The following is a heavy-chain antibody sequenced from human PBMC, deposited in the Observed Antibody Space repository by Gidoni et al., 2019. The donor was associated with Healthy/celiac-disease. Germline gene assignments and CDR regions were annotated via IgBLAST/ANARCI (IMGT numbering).Heavy chain of an antibody. D-gene: IGHD3-22*01. V-gene: IGHV3-23*01. CDR3: AKAFPLVYYYSSGYSAFDI. Sequence: EVQLLESGGGWVKPGGSLRLACAASGYTFSSYAMSWVRQAPGKGLEWVSAIRGSGGSTYSADSVKGRFTISLDTSNNTLYLQMNSLSAEYTAVYYCAKAFPLVYYYSSGYSAFDIWGQGTMVTVSS. CDR2: IRGSGGST. J-gene: IGHJ3*02. CDR1: GYTFSSYA.